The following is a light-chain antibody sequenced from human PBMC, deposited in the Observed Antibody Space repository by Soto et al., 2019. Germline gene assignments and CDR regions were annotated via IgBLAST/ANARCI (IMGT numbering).Light chain of an antibody. V-gene: IGKV3-20*01. CDR1: QSVTSGY. CDR2: VSS. Sequence: EIVLTQSPGTLSVSPGDTVTLSCRASQSVTSGYLAWYQQRPGQPPRLLIHVSSTRAAGTPDRFSGRGSGTAFTLTTDSLEPKDFALYYCQQYGSSLTFGGGSKVEI. J-gene: IGKJ4*01. CDR3: QQYGSSLT.